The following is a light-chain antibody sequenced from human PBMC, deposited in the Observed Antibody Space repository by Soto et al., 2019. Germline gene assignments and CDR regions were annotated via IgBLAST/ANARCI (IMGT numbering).Light chain of an antibody. V-gene: IGKV3D-15*01. CDR2: AAY. CDR3: KQYHSSPRT. Sequence: IVMTQSPATLSVSPGERATLSCRASQSVYNNLAWYQQKPGQAHRLLIYAAYSRATGSQDRLSGGGSGTDFTLTIRRLEPEDFAVYYCKQYHSSPRTFGQGTKVDIK. J-gene: IGKJ1*01. CDR1: QSVYNN.